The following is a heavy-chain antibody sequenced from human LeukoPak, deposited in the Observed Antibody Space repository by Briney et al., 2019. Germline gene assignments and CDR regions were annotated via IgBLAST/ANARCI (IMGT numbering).Heavy chain of an antibody. V-gene: IGHV3-64D*06. CDR1: GFTFSSYA. CDR3: VKGDCSGGSGFSWVY. CDR2: ISSNGGST. J-gene: IGHJ4*02. D-gene: IGHD2-15*01. Sequence: GGPVRLSCSASGFTFSSYAMHWVRQAPGKGLEYVSAISSNGGSTYYADSVKGRFTISRDNSKNTLYLQMSSLRAEDTAVYYCVKGDCSGGSGFSWVYWGQGTLVTVSS.